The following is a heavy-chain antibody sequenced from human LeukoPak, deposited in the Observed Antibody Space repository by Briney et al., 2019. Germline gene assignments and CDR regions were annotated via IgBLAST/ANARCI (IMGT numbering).Heavy chain of an antibody. CDR2: IYYSGST. D-gene: IGHD2-21*02. Sequence: SETLSLTRTVSGGSISSSSYYWGWIRQPPGKGLEWIGSIYYSGSTYYNPSLKSRVTISVDTSKNQSSLKLSSVTAADTALYYCARWGLPGCGGDCYSQGDAFDIWGQGTMVTVSS. J-gene: IGHJ3*02. V-gene: IGHV4-39*07. CDR3: ARWGLPGCGGDCYSQGDAFDI. CDR1: GGSISSSSYY.